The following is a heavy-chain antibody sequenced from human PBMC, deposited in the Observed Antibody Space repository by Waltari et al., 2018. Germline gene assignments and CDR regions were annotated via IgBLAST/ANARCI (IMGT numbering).Heavy chain of an antibody. CDR3: ARDTGMNYWSGYYFDY. D-gene: IGHD3-3*01. J-gene: IGHJ4*02. V-gene: IGHV3-43D*03. Sequence: EVQMVATGGVVVQPGGSLRLSCAASGFKFADYAMHWVRQVPGKGLGWISLITWDGGNTYYADSMKGRFNSSRDNTKNSLYLQMNNLRPEDTALYYCARDTGMNYWSGYYFDYWGQGTLVTVSS. CDR1: GFKFADYA. CDR2: ITWDGGNT.